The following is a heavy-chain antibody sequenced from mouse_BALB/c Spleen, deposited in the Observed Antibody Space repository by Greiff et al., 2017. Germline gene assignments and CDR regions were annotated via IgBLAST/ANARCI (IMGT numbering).Heavy chain of an antibody. CDR3: ARRTYYGNYGYAMDY. CDR2: IYPGDGDT. J-gene: IGHJ4*01. Sequence: VQLQQSGAELARPGASVKLSCKASGYTFTSYWMQWVKQRPGQGLEWIGAIYPGDGDTRYTQKFKGKATLTADKSSSTAYMQLSSLASEDSAVYYCARRTYYGNYGYAMDYWGQGTSVTVSS. D-gene: IGHD2-10*01. V-gene: IGHV1-87*01. CDR1: GYTFTSYW.